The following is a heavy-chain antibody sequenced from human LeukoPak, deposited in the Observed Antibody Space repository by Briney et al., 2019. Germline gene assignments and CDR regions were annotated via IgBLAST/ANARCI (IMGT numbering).Heavy chain of an antibody. V-gene: IGHV4-4*07. CDR3: ARGAYYGSGNCFDY. J-gene: IGHJ4*02. D-gene: IGHD3-10*01. Sequence: SETLSLTCTVSGGSISSYYWSWIRQPAGKGLEWIGRIYTSGSTNYNPSLKSRVPMSVDTSKNYFSLKLSSVTAADTAVYYCARGAYYGSGNCFDYWGLGALVTVSS. CDR1: GGSISSYY. CDR2: IYTSGST.